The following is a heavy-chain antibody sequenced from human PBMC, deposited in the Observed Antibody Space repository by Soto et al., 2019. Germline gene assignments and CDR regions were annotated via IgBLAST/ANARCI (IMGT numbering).Heavy chain of an antibody. J-gene: IGHJ4*02. CDR2: ISYDGSNK. D-gene: IGHD6-19*01. V-gene: IGHV3-30*18. CDR3: AKAQSGWYHYFGY. Sequence: QVQLVESGGGVVQPGRSLRLSCAASGFTFSSYGMHWVRQAPGKGLEWVAVISYDGSNKYYADSVKGRFTISRDNSKNTLYLQMNSLGAEDTAVYYCAKAQSGWYHYFGYWGQGTLVTVSS. CDR1: GFTFSSYG.